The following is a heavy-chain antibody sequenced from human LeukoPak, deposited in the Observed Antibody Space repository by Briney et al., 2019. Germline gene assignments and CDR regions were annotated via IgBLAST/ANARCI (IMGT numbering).Heavy chain of an antibody. CDR3: ARVLPFYDFWSTTRAGYYFDY. CDR1: GGSVSSGGYY. Sequence: PSETLSLTCTVSGGSVSSGGYYWNWIRQPPGKGLEWVGYIYHSGSTYYNPSLKSRVTISVDRSKNQFSLKLSSVTAADTAVYYCARVLPFYDFWSTTRAGYYFDYWGQGTLVTVSS. CDR2: IYHSGST. J-gene: IGHJ4*02. D-gene: IGHD3-3*01. V-gene: IGHV4-30-2*01.